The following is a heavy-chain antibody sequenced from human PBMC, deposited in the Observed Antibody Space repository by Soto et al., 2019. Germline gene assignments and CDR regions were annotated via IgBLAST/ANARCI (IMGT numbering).Heavy chain of an antibody. CDR3: ARHGIAVAGTSY. CDR2: AYSTGNT. CDR1: GGSISSSNYY. D-gene: IGHD6-19*01. J-gene: IGHJ4*01. V-gene: IGHV4-39*01. Sequence: QLQLQESDPGLVKPSETLSLTCTVSGGSISSSNYYWGWIRQPPGKGLEWIGSAYSTGNTYYNPSLKCRVTLSVDTSKNHFSLKLSSVTAADAAVYYCARHGIAVAGTSYWGQGTLVTVSS.